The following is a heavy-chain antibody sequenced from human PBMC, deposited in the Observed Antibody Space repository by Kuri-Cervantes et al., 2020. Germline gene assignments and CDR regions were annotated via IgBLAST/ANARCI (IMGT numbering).Heavy chain of an antibody. D-gene: IGHD1-26*01. CDR1: GFTFSSYA. CDR2: ISSNGGST. J-gene: IGHJ4*02. Sequence: GESLKISCAASGFTFSSYAMHWVRQAPGKGLEYVSAISSNGGSTYYADSVKGRFTISRDNSKNTLYLQMGSLRAEDMAVYYCARSRVGRELLPSFDYWGQGTLVTVSS. CDR3: ARSRVGRELLPSFDY. V-gene: IGHV3-64*02.